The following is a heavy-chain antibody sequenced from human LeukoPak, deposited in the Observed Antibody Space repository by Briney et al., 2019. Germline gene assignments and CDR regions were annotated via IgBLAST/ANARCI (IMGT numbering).Heavy chain of an antibody. CDR1: GITFSNYA. J-gene: IGHJ6*02. CDR3: AREDYDDSSGYSSGLDV. Sequence: GGSLRLSCVASGITFSNYAVSWVRQAPEKGLDWVSVISGSAHKIRYADSVKGRFTISRDNSKDTLFLQMNSLKTDDTAVYYCAREDYDDSSGYSSGLDVWGQGTTVTVSS. CDR2: ISGSAHKI. D-gene: IGHD3-22*01. V-gene: IGHV3-23*01.